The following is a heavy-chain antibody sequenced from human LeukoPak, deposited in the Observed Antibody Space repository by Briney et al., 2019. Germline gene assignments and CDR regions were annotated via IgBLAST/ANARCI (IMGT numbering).Heavy chain of an antibody. CDR2: ISGSGGST. CDR1: GFTFSSYA. J-gene: IGHJ4*02. Sequence: GGSLRLSCAASGFTFSSYAMSWVRQAPGKGLEWVSAISGSGGSTYYADSLKGRFTISRDNSKNTLYLQMNILRAEDTAVYYCAKSPYIVVVVAATLYFDYWGQGTLVTVSS. CDR3: AKSPYIVVVVAATLYFDY. V-gene: IGHV3-23*01. D-gene: IGHD2-15*01.